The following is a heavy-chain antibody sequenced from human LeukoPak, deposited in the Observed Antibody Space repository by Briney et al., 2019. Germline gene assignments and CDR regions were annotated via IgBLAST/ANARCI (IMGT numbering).Heavy chain of an antibody. J-gene: IGHJ4*02. Sequence: PGGSLRLSCAASGFTFSSYGMHWVRQAPGKGLEWVAVIWYDGSNKYYADSVKGRFTISRDNSKNTLYLQMNSLRAEDTAVYYCARDFWGYSSSSMADYWGQGTLVTVSS. CDR3: ARDFWGYSSSSMADY. CDR1: GFTFSSYG. V-gene: IGHV3-33*01. D-gene: IGHD6-6*01. CDR2: IWYDGSNK.